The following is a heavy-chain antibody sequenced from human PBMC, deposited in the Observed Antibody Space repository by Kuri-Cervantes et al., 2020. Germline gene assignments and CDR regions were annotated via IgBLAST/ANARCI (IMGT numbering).Heavy chain of an antibody. J-gene: IGHJ4*02. D-gene: IGHD6-6*01. CDR1: GFTFDDYA. V-gene: IGHV3-9*01. CDR3: ARESRGYSSSSGSSDY. CDR2: ISWNSGSI. Sequence: GGSLRLSCAASGFTFDDYAMHWVRQAPGKGLEWVSGISWNSGSIGYADSVKGRFTISRDNAKNSLYLQMNSLRAEDTAVYYCARESRGYSSSSGSSDYWGQGTLVTVSS.